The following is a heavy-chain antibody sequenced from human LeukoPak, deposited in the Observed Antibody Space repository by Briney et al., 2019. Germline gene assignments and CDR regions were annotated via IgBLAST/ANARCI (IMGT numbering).Heavy chain of an antibody. CDR1: GGSISSYY. Sequence: SETLSLTCTVSGGSISSYYWSWIRQPAGKGLEWIGRIYNTGSTSYNPSLKSRVTMSVDTSKNQFPLNLGSVTAADTAIYYCARGRYFDYWGQGTLVTVSS. J-gene: IGHJ4*02. CDR3: ARGRYFDY. V-gene: IGHV4-4*07. CDR2: IYNTGST.